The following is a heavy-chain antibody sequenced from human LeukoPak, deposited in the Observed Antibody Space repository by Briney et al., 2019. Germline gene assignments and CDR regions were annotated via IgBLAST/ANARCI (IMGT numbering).Heavy chain of an antibody. J-gene: IGHJ3*02. CDR2: INPNSGGT. D-gene: IGHD1-26*01. V-gene: IGHV1-2*02. CDR1: GYIFTGYY. Sequence: ASVKVSCKASGYIFTGYYMHWVRQAPGQGLEWMGWINPNSGGTNYAQKFQGRATMTRDTSISTAYMELSRLTSDDTAVYYCARDLSGNGSLVFAGAFDIWGQGTMVTVSS. CDR3: ARDLSGNGSLVFAGAFDI.